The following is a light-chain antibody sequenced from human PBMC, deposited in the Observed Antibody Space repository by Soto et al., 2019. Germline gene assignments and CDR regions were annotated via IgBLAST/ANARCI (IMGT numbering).Light chain of an antibody. CDR2: EVT. CDR1: SGDIGSYTY. Sequence: QSVLTQPASVSGSPGQSITISCTGTSGDIGSYTYVSWYQQYPGKARKLLISEVTNRPSGVSNRFSGSKSGNTASLTISGLQAEDEAHYYCSSYTTNSPPVVFGGGTKVTVL. CDR3: SSYTTNSPPVV. J-gene: IGLJ2*01. V-gene: IGLV2-14*01.